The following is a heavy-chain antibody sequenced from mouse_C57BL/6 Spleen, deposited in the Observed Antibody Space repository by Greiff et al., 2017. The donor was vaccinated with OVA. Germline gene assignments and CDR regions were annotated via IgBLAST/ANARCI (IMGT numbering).Heavy chain of an antibody. V-gene: IGHV1-69*01. J-gene: IGHJ3*01. Sequence: QVQLQQPGAELVMPGASVKLSCKASGYTFTSYWMHWVKQRPGQGLEWIGEIDPSDSYTNYNQKFKGKSTLTVDKSSSTAYMQLSSLTSEDSAVYYCARRGYDGFDWGQGTLVTVSA. CDR3: ARRGYDGFD. CDR2: IDPSDSYT. D-gene: IGHD2-3*01. CDR1: GYTFTSYW.